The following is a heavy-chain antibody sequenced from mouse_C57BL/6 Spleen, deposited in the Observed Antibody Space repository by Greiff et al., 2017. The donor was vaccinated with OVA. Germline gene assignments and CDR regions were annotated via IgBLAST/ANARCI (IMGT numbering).Heavy chain of an antibody. CDR1: GFTFNTYA. Sequence: EADGGLVQPKGSLKLSCAASGFTFNTYAMHWVRQAPGKGLEWVARIRSKSSNYATYYADSLKDGFTISRDDSQSMLYLQMNNLITEDTAMDYCVRGRDWYFDYWGQGTTLTVSS. V-gene: IGHV10-3*01. CDR2: IRSKSSNYAT. D-gene: IGHD3-3*01. J-gene: IGHJ2*01. CDR3: VRGRDWYFDY.